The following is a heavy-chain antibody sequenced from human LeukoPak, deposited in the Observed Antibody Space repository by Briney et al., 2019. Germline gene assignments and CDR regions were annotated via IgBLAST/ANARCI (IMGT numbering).Heavy chain of an antibody. V-gene: IGHV4-34*01. D-gene: IGHD3-3*01. CDR3: RVLWSGYYPDAFDI. CDR1: GGSFSGYY. J-gene: IGHJ3*02. CDR2: INHSGSN. Sequence: PSETLSLTCAVYGGSFSGYYWSWIRQPPGKGREGIGEINHSGSNNYNPSLKSRVTISVDTSKNQFSLKLSSVTAADTAVYYCRVLWSGYYPDAFDIWGQGTMVTVSS.